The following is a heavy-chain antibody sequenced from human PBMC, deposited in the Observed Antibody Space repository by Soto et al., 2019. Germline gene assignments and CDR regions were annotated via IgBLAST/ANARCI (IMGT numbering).Heavy chain of an antibody. D-gene: IGHD3-16*01. CDR1: GDSVSSNSAA. Sequence: LALTCGISGDSVSSNSAAWNWIRQSPSRGLEWLGRTYYRSKWYNDYAVSVKSRITINPDTSKNQFSLQLNSVTPEDTAVYYCARDLGGTLSPDFGFDYWGQGTLVTVSS. CDR2: TYYRSKWYN. CDR3: ARDLGGTLSPDFGFDY. V-gene: IGHV6-1*01. J-gene: IGHJ4*02.